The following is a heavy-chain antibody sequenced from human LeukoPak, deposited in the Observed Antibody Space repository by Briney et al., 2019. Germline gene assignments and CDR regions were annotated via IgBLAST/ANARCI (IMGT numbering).Heavy chain of an antibody. V-gene: IGHV3-74*01. J-gene: IGHJ4*02. CDR3: ATGNYYDSRGYYTFGH. D-gene: IGHD3-22*01. CDR1: GFAFNKYW. CDR2: INGDGSTT. Sequence: SGGSLRLSCAASGFAFNKYWMHWVRQTPRKGLVWVSRINGDGSTTSYADSVKGGFTISRDNAKNTLYLQMSSLRAEDTAVYYCATGNYYDSRGYYTFGHWGQGTLVTVSS.